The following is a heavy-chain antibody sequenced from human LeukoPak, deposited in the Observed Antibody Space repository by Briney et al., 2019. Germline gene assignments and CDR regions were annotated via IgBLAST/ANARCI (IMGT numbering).Heavy chain of an antibody. J-gene: IGHJ3*02. CDR3: ARARSSYGYGDAFDI. CDR1: GFTFSTYA. D-gene: IGHD5-18*01. Sequence: GSLRLSCAASGFTFSTYAMHWVRQAPGKGLEWVAVISYDGSSKYYADSVKGRFTISRDNSKNTLYLQMNSLRAEDTAVYYCARARSSYGYGDAFDIWGQGTMVTVSS. CDR2: ISYDGSSK. V-gene: IGHV3-30*04.